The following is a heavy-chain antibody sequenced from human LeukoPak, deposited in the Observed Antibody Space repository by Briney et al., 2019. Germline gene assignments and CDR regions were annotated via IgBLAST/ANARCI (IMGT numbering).Heavy chain of an antibody. CDR2: INPNSGGT. J-gene: IGHJ4*02. Sequence: ASVKVSCKASGYTFTGYYMHWVRQAPGQGLEWMGWINPNSGGTNYAQKFQGRVTMTRDTSISTAYMELSRLRSDDTAVYYCAILPGSIAAAGRDYWGQGTLVTVSS. CDR3: AILPGSIAAAGRDY. D-gene: IGHD6-13*01. V-gene: IGHV1-2*02. CDR1: GYTFTGYY.